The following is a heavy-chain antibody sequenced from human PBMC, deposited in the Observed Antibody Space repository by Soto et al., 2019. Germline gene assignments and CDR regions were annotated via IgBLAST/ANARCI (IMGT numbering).Heavy chain of an antibody. D-gene: IGHD3-10*01. J-gene: IGHJ6*02. CDR1: GGSISSYY. Sequence: QVQLQESGPGLVKPSETLSLTCTVSGGSISSYYWSWIRQPPGKALEWIGYIYYSGSTNYNPSLKSRVTISVDTSKNQFSLKLSSVTAADTAVYYCAADKYYYGSGSYYYYGMDVWGQGTTVTVSS. CDR2: IYYSGST. CDR3: AADKYYYGSGSYYYYGMDV. V-gene: IGHV4-59*01.